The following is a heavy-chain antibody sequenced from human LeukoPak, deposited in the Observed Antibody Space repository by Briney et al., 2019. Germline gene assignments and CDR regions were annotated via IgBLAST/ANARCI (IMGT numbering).Heavy chain of an antibody. J-gene: IGHJ3*02. CDR2: IYSGGST. CDR3: ARDVAGSSSSVYDAFDI. Sequence: GGSLRLSCAASGFTVSSNYMSWVRQAPGKGLEWVSVIYSGGSTYNADSVKGRFTISRDNSKNTLYLQMNSLRAEDTAVYYCARDVAGSSSSVYDAFDIWGQGTMVTVSS. V-gene: IGHV3-66*02. CDR1: GFTVSSNY. D-gene: IGHD6-6*01.